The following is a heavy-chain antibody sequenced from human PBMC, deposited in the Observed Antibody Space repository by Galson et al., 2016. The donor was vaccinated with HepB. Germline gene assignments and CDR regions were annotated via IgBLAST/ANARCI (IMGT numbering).Heavy chain of an antibody. D-gene: IGHD3-3*01. CDR3: ARAIRFLGVGFDP. CDR1: GGSFSGNY. V-gene: IGHV4-34*01. CDR2: ISLSGST. Sequence: SETLSLTCGVYGGSFSGNYWTWIRQTPGKGLEWIGEISLSGSTNYNPSLKSRVTMSLDTSKNQVSLKMSSVTAADTAVYYCARAIRFLGVGFDPWGQGTLVTVSS. J-gene: IGHJ5*02.